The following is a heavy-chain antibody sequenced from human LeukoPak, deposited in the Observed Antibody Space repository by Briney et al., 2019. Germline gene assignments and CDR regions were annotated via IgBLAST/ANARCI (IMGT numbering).Heavy chain of an antibody. D-gene: IGHD2-8*01. CDR1: GFTFDDFP. Sequence: GGSLRLSCAASGFTFDDFPMHWVRQQPGKGLEWVSLVSVDGDTKYYADSVRGRFTIPRDNSKNSLYLQMNSLRIEDTAFYYCAKDIIGYAPLWGQGTLVTVSS. CDR2: VSVDGDTK. CDR3: AKDIIGYAPL. V-gene: IGHV3-43*01. J-gene: IGHJ4*02.